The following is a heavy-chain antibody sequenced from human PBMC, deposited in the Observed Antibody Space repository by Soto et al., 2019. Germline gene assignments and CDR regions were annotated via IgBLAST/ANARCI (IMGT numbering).Heavy chain of an antibody. CDR3: ARDNSQNYGTPAASLWFHP. J-gene: IGHJ5*02. V-gene: IGHV3-7*01. Sequence: LRLSCAASGFTFSSYWMSWVRQAPGKGLEWVANIKQDGSEKYYVDSVKGRFTISRDNAKNSLYLQMNSLRAEDTAVYYCARDNSQNYGTPAASLWFHPWGQGTPVTVSS. CDR1: GFTFSSYW. CDR2: IKQDGSEK. D-gene: IGHD2-15*01.